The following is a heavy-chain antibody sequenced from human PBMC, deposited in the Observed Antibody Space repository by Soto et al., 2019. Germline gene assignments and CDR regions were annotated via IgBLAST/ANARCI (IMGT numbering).Heavy chain of an antibody. CDR2: VYYSGST. CDR3: ARLITIGRMDV. D-gene: IGHD3-3*01. J-gene: IGHJ6*02. Sequence: SETLSLTCTVSGGSISSSSYYWGWIRQPPGKGLEWIGSVYYSGSTYYNPSLKSRVAISVDTSNNQFSLKLSSVTAADTAVYYCARLITIGRMDVWGQGTTVTVSS. CDR1: GGSISSSSYY. V-gene: IGHV4-39*01.